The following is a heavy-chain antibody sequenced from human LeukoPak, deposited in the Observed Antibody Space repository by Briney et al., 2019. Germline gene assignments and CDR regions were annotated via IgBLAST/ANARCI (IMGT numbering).Heavy chain of an antibody. CDR2: INPNSGGT. J-gene: IGHJ5*02. Sequence: ASVSVSYKASGYTFTIYGISGVGQARGQGREWVGWINPNSGGTNYTQKFQGRVSITRDTSISTAYMELSRLRSDDTAVYYCARFNEERIAARQGSFDHWGQGTLITVSS. V-gene: IGHV1-2*02. D-gene: IGHD6-6*01. CDR1: GYTFTIYG. CDR3: ARFNEERIAARQGSFDH.